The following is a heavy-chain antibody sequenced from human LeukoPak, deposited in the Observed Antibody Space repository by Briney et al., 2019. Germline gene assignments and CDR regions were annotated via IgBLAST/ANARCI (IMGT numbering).Heavy chain of an antibody. V-gene: IGHV3-66*01. J-gene: IGHJ4*02. Sequence: GGSLRLSCAASGFTVSSNYMSWVRQAPGKGLEWVSIIYSSRGTNYADSVKGRFTISRDNSKNTLYLQMNSLRAEDTAMYYCARGTRRNCSGGSCYPYIISQLDYWGQGTLVTVSS. CDR1: GFTVSSNY. CDR3: ARGTRRNCSGGSCYPYIISQLDY. D-gene: IGHD2-15*01. CDR2: IYSSRGT.